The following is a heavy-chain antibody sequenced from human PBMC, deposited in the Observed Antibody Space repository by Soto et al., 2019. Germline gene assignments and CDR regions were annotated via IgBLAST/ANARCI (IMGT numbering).Heavy chain of an antibody. CDR2: INPNSGGT. D-gene: IGHD3-10*01. Sequence: ASVKVSCKASGYTFTGYYMHWVRQAPGQGLEWMGWINPNSGGTNYAQKFQGWVTMTRDTSISTAYMELSRLRSDDTAVYYCAREEYGSYYYGMDVWGQGTTVTV. J-gene: IGHJ6*02. CDR3: AREEYGSYYYGMDV. CDR1: GYTFTGYY. V-gene: IGHV1-2*04.